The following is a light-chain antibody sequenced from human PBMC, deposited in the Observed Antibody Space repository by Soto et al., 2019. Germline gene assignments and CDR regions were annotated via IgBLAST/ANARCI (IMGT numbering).Light chain of an antibody. CDR1: QNINNY. CDR2: DAS. V-gene: IGKV1-39*01. Sequence: DIQMTQSPSSLSASVGDRVTITCQASQNINNYLNWYQQKPGRAPKLLIYDASNLEAGVPSRFSGSGSGTDFSLTITSLQPEAFPTYFCQEIYSSPPRTFGQGAKAEI. CDR3: QEIYSSPPRT. J-gene: IGKJ1*01.